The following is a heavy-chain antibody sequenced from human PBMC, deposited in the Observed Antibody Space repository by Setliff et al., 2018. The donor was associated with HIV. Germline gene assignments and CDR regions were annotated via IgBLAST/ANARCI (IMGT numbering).Heavy chain of an antibody. CDR2: IYFSGST. V-gene: IGHV4-59*13. CDR3: ARGGKWLAFDY. D-gene: IGHD6-19*01. Sequence: SETLSLTCAVSGGSISSYHWSWIRQPPGKGLEWIGYIYFSGSTNYNPSLKSRVTISVDTSKIQFSLKLRSVTAADTAVYYCARGGKWLAFDYWGQGTLVTVSS. CDR1: GGSISSYH. J-gene: IGHJ4*02.